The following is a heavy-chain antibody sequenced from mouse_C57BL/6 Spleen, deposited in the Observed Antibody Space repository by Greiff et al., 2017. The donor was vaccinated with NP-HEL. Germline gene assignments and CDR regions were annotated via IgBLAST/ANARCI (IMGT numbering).Heavy chain of an antibody. CDR3: TKREGWFAY. Sequence: QVQLQQPGAELVRPGSSVKLSCKASGYTFTSYWMHWVKQRPIQGLEWIGNIDPSDSETHYNQKFKDKATLTVDKSSSTAYMELRSLTSEDSAVYYCTKREGWFAYWGQGTLVTVSA. V-gene: IGHV1-52*01. CDR2: IDPSDSET. CDR1: GYTFTSYW. J-gene: IGHJ3*01.